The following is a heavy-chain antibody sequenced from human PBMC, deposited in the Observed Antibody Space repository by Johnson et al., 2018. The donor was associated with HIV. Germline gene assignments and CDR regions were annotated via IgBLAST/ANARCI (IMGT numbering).Heavy chain of an antibody. Sequence: QVQLVESGGGSVKSGGSLRVSCAASGFTFSNAWMSWVRQAPGKGLEWVAFLSYDGSNKYYADSVKGRFTISRDNSKNTLYLQMNSLSAEDSAVYYCAKGLWLKYQLLHDGFDIWGQGTMVTVSS. J-gene: IGHJ3*02. CDR3: AKGLWLKYQLLHDGFDI. V-gene: IGHV3-30*18. D-gene: IGHD2-2*01. CDR1: GFTFSNAW. CDR2: LSYDGSNK.